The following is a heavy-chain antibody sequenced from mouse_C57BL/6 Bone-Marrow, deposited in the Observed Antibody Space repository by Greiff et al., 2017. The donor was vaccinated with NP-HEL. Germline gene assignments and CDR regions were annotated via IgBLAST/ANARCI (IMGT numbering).Heavy chain of an antibody. Sequence: EVKLMESGGGLVQPGGSMKLSCVASGFTFSNYWMNWVRQSPEKGLEWVAQIRLKSDNYATHYAVSVKGRFTISRDDSKSSVYLQLNNVRAKDSGIYYCAEGSNFTWLAYWGQGTLVTVSA. CDR2: IRLKSDNYAT. D-gene: IGHD2-5*01. J-gene: IGHJ3*01. V-gene: IGHV6-3*01. CDR3: AEGSNFTWLAY. CDR1: GFTFSNYW.